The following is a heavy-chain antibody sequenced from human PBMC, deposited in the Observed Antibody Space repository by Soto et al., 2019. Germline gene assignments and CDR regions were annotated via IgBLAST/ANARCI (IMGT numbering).Heavy chain of an antibody. CDR2: ISGYNGDT. J-gene: IGHJ6*02. D-gene: IGHD2-8*01. V-gene: IGHV1-18*01. Sequence: QGQLVQSGGEAKKPGASVKVSCKASGYTFTRYGIGWVRQAPGQGLEWMGWISGYNGDTNYAQKFQGRVTMTIDTSTSTAYMELRSLTSDDTAVYYCAKNGQPPYYYYGMDVWGQGTTVTVSS. CDR3: AKNGQPPYYYYGMDV. CDR1: GYTFTRYG.